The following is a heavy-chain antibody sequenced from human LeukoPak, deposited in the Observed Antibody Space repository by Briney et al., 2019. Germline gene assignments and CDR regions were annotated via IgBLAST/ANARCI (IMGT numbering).Heavy chain of an antibody. CDR2: IYSGGST. Sequence: GGFLRLSCAASGFTVSSNYMSWVRQAPGKGLEWVSVIYSGGSTYYADSVKGRFTISRDNSKNTLYLQMNSLRAEDTAVYYCARAEDIGYCSGGSCYPQYYFDYWGQGTLVTVSS. CDR3: ARAEDIGYCSGGSCYPQYYFDY. J-gene: IGHJ4*02. CDR1: GFTVSSNY. D-gene: IGHD2-15*01. V-gene: IGHV3-66*02.